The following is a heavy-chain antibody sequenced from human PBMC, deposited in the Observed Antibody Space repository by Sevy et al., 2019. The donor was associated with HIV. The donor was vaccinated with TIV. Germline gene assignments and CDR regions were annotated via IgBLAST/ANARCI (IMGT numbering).Heavy chain of an antibody. V-gene: IGHV4-39*01. CDR1: GGSSASCSYS. CDR3: ARHYRWSQTAYYYYYLDV. Sequence: SETLSLTCIVSGGSSASCSYSWGWIRQPPGKGLEWIGNIFYSGTTYYNPSLKSRVTISVDTSKNQFSLKLSSVTAADTAVYYCARHYRWSQTAYYYYYLDVWGKGTTVTVSS. CDR2: IFYSGTT. J-gene: IGHJ6*03. D-gene: IGHD3-16*02.